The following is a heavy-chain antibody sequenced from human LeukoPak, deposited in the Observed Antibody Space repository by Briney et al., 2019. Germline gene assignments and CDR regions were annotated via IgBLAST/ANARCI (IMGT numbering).Heavy chain of an antibody. V-gene: IGHV3-48*03. D-gene: IGHD5-24*01. CDR3: AREIGRNGHNSFDY. Sequence: GGSLRLSCAASGFTFSSYAMTWIRQAPGKGLEWVSYISSSGSTIYYADSVKGRFAISRDNAKNSLYLRMSSLRVDDTAVYFCAREIGRNGHNSFDYWGHGTLITVSS. CDR1: GFTFSSYA. CDR2: ISSSGSTI. J-gene: IGHJ4*01.